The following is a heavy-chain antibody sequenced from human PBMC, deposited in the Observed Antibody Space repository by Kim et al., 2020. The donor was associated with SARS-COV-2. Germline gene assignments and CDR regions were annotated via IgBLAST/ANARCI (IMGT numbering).Heavy chain of an antibody. CDR2: ISSSSSYI. D-gene: IGHD2-2*01. CDR1: GFTFSSYS. V-gene: IGHV3-21*01. CDR3: AREHEAAMVAFDI. J-gene: IGHJ3*02. Sequence: GGSLRLSCAASGFTFSSYSMNWVRQAPGKGLEWVSSISSSSSYIYYADSVKGRFTISRDNAKNSLYLQMNSLRAEDTAVYYCAREHEAAMVAFDIWGQGTMVTVSS.